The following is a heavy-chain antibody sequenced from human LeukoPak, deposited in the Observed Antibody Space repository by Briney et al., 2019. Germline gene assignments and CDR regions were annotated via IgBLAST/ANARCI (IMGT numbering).Heavy chain of an antibody. CDR1: GFTFSSYD. D-gene: IGHD4-17*01. Sequence: PGGSLRLSCAASGFTFSSYDMHWVRQAPGKGLEWVSAIGTAGDTYYPGSVKGRFTISRENAKNSLYLQMNSLRAGDTAVYYCARAPGDYGYYYYGIDVWGQGTTVTVSS. CDR2: IGTAGDT. CDR3: ARAPGDYGYYYYGIDV. V-gene: IGHV3-13*01. J-gene: IGHJ6*02.